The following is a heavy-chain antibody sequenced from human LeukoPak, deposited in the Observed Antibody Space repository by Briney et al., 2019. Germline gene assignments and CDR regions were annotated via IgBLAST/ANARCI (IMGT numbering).Heavy chain of an antibody. CDR3: LGTVTPHYTFWSGYPTDY. CDR1: GFTFISYG. D-gene: IGHD3-3*01. J-gene: IGHJ4*02. CDR2: IRDDGNYK. V-gene: IGHV3-30*02. Sequence: PGGSLRLSCAASGFTFISYGMHWVRQAPGKGLEWVAFIRDDGNYKYYADSVKGRFTISRDNSENTLYLQMNSLRAEDTAVYYCLGTVTPHYTFWSGYPTDYWGQGTLVTVSS.